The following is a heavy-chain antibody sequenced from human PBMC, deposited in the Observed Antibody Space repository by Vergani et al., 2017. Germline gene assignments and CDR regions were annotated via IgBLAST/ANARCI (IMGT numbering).Heavy chain of an antibody. CDR2: ISPDGSAT. V-gene: IGHV3-7*01. CDR3: AREGFYDYVWGSYRLRGGYYVDY. D-gene: IGHD3-16*02. CDR1: GFSLSRFW. Sequence: EVQLVESGGGLVQPGGSLRLSCAASGFSLSRFWMSWVRQAPGKGLEWVAHISPDGSATSYVDSVKGRFTISRDNTKNSLSLQMSGLRVEDTAVYYCAREGFYDYVWGSYRLRGGYYVDYWGQGTLVTVSS. J-gene: IGHJ4*02.